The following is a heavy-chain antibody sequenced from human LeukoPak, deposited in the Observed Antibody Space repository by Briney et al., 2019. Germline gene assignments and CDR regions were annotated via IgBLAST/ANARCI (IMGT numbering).Heavy chain of an antibody. J-gene: IGHJ4*02. D-gene: IGHD1-26*01. CDR2: ISLSGLT. Sequence: SETLSLTCAVSGGSISSSNWYSWVRQPPGQGLQWIGEISLSGLTNYNPSLKSRVTMSLDKSKNLLSLTLTSVTAADTAVYYCSRASGAFSPFGYWGQGTLVTVTS. V-gene: IGHV4-4*02. CDR3: SRASGAFSPFGY. CDR1: GGSISSSNW.